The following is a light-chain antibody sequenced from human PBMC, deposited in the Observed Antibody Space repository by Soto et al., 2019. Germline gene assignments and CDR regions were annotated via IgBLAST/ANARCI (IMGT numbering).Light chain of an antibody. CDR1: SSNIGSNY. CDR2: RNN. CDR3: STWDESMSGVV. J-gene: IGLJ2*01. V-gene: IGLV1-47*01. Sequence: QSVLTQPPSASGTPGQKVTISCSGSSSNIGSNYVYWYQQLQGTAPKLLIYRNNQRPSGVPDRFSGSKSCASAALAIIGLRSDDEADYYCSTWDESMSGVVFGGGTKVTVL.